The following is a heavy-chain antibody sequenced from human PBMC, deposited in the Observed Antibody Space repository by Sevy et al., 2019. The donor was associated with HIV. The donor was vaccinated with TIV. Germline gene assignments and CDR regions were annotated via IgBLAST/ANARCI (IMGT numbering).Heavy chain of an antibody. V-gene: IGHV4-39*01. J-gene: IGHJ5*02. CDR1: GGSISTNSYC. CDR2: IHYSGST. D-gene: IGHD6-25*01. CDR3: ARVSWYSSGWLWFDN. Sequence: SETLSLTCTVSGGSISTNSYCWGWIRQPPGKGLAWIATIHYSGSTYYNPSLKSRVTISVDTSKDQFYLKLTSVTAADTSVYYCARVSWYSSGWLWFDNWGQGTLVTVSS.